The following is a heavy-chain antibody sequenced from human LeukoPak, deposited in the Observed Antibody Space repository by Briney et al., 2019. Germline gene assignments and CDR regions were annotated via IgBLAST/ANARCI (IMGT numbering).Heavy chain of an antibody. CDR2: IRPNGINK. CDR1: GLGSPPYA. V-gene: IGHV3-30*02. Sequence: GGPRNFPCVVSGLGSPPYALLWFPRAPAKGRDWGSFIRPNGINKYYADSVKGRFTISRDNSKGTLYLQMNSLRTEDTALYYCAKDRPLEGGFDPWGQGSLVTVSS. J-gene: IGHJ5*02. D-gene: IGHD3-16*01. CDR3: AKDRPLEGGFDP.